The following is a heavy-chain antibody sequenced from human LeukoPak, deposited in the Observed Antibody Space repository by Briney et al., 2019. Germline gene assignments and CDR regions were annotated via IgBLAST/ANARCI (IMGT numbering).Heavy chain of an antibody. J-gene: IGHJ4*02. V-gene: IGHV3-49*03. CDR1: GFTFGDYA. CDR2: IRSKAYGGTT. CDR3: TRDTYDFWSGYYIGYFDY. Sequence: SGGSLRLSCTASGFTFGDYAMSWFRQAPGKGLEWVGFIRSKAYGGTTEYAASVKGRFTISRDDSKSIAYLQMNSLKTEDTAVYYCTRDTYDFWSGYYIGYFDYWGQGTLVTVSS. D-gene: IGHD3-3*01.